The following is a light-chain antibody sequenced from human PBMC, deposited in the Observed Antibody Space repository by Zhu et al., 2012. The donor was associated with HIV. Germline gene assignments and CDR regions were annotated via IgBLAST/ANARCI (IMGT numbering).Light chain of an antibody. CDR1: EDISTY. J-gene: IGKJ1*01. Sequence: DIQMTQSPSTLSASVGDRVTITCRASEDISTYLAWYQQKPGKAPNLLISKASNLESGVPSRFSGSGSGTEFTLTISSLQPDDFATYYCQEYPETFGQGTKVEIK. CDR2: KAS. CDR3: QEYPET. V-gene: IGKV1-5*03.